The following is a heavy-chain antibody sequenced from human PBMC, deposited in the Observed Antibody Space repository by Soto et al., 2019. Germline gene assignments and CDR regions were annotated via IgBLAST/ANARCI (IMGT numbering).Heavy chain of an antibody. D-gene: IGHD2-15*01. Sequence: VQLVESGGGLVQPGGSLRLSCVASEFSFSTYWMHWVRKAPGKGLMWVARIDTTGSTTTYADSVQGRFTISRDNAKNTMYLQRNSVRVDSTAIYFCASVSAAQYYYGMDAWGQGTKVTVS. CDR2: IDTTGSTT. V-gene: IGHV3-74*01. CDR1: EFSFSTYW. J-gene: IGHJ6*02. CDR3: ASVSAAQYYYGMDA.